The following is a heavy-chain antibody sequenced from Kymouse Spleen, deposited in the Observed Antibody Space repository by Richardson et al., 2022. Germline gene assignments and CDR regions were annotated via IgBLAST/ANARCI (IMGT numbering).Heavy chain of an antibody. CDR3: ARFNWNYEDYYYYGMDV. V-gene: IGHV4-34*01. CDR2: INHSGST. Sequence: QVQLQQWGAGLLKPSETLSLTCAVYGGSFSGYYWSWIRQPPGKGLEWIGEINHSGSTNYNPSLKSRVTISVDTSKNQFSLKLSSVTAADTAVYYCARFNWNYEDYYYYGMDVWGQGTTVTVSS. D-gene: IGHD1-7*01. J-gene: IGHJ6*02. CDR1: GGSFSGYY.